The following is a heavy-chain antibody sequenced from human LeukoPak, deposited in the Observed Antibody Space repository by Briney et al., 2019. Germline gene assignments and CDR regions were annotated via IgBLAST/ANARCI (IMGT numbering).Heavy chain of an antibody. CDR1: GGSISSYY. J-gene: IGHJ2*01. CDR2: IYTSGST. D-gene: IGHD2-8*02. V-gene: IGHV4-4*07. Sequence: PSETLSLTCTVSGGSISSYYWNWIRQPAGKGLEWIGRIYTSGSTNYNPSLKSRVTMSVDTSKNQFSLKLTSVTAADTAVYYCARGTGVLRYWYFDLWGRGTLVTISS. CDR3: ARGTGVLRYWYFDL.